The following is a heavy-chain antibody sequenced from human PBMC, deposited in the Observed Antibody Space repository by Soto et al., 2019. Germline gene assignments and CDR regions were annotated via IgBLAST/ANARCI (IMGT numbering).Heavy chain of an antibody. D-gene: IGHD3-22*01. CDR3: ARGQAAYYDSSGYSEPFDY. V-gene: IGHV1-3*01. J-gene: IGHJ4*02. Sequence: ASVKASCKASGYTFTSYAIDWVRQAPGQRLEWMGWINAGNGNTKYSQKFQGRVTITRDTSASTAYMELSSLRSEDTAVYYCARGQAAYYDSSGYSEPFDYWGQATLVTVSS. CDR1: GYTFTSYA. CDR2: INAGNGNT.